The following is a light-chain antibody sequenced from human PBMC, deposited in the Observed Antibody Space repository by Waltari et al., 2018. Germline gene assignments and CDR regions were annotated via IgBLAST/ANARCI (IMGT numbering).Light chain of an antibody. Sequence: EIVLTQSPGTLSLSPGERATLSCRASQSVTSNYLAWYQQKPGQAPRLLIYGASSRTGGTQDRFSGGGSGTDFTLTISRLEPEDFAVYYCQQYGSSPGAFGQGTKVEIK. V-gene: IGKV3-20*01. CDR3: QQYGSSPGA. J-gene: IGKJ1*01. CDR2: GAS. CDR1: QSVTSNY.